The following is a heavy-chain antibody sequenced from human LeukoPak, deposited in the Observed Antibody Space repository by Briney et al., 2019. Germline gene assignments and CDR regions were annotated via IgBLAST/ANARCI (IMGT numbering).Heavy chain of an antibody. Sequence: GGSLRLSCAASGFTFSSYAMHWVRQAPGKGLEWVAVISYDGSNKYYADSVKGRFTISRDNSKNTLYLQMNSLRAEDTAVYYCARDGIAVGFDYWGQGTLVTVSS. D-gene: IGHD6-19*01. CDR1: GFTFSSYA. CDR3: ARDGIAVGFDY. V-gene: IGHV3-30-3*01. CDR2: ISYDGSNK. J-gene: IGHJ4*02.